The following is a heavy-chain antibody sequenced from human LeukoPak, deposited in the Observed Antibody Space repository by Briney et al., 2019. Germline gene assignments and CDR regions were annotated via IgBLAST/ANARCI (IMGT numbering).Heavy chain of an antibody. J-gene: IGHJ4*02. D-gene: IGHD3-22*01. CDR3: AKDQGGITMIVGVMTFDY. CDR2: ISYDGSNK. Sequence: GGSLRLSCAASGFTFSSYGMHWLRQAPGKGLEGVAVISYDGSNKYYADSVKGRFTISRDNSKNTLYLQMNSLRAEDTAVDYCAKDQGGITMIVGVMTFDYWGQGTLVTVSS. CDR1: GFTFSSYG. V-gene: IGHV3-30*18.